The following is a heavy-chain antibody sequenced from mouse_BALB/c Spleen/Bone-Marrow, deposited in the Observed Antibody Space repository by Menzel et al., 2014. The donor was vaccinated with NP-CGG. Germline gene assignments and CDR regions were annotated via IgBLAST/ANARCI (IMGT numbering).Heavy chain of an antibody. Sequence: EVKLMESGGGLVKPGGSLKLSCAASGFTFSSYAMSWVRQTPEKRLEWVATISSGGSYTYYPDSVKGRFTISRDNAKNTLYLQMSSLRSDDTAMYYCARHDSAWFAYWGQGTLVTVSA. V-gene: IGHV5-9-3*01. J-gene: IGHJ3*01. CDR2: ISSGGSYT. D-gene: IGHD2-4*01. CDR3: ARHDSAWFAY. CDR1: GFTFSSYA.